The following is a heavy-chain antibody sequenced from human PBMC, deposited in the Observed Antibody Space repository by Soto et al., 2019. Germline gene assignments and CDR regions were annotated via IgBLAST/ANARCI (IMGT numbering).Heavy chain of an antibody. V-gene: IGHV3-53*01. CDR1: GFIVSSNH. CDR3: AKEWNYYYGMDV. Sequence: EVQLVESGGGLIQPGGSLRLSCVASGFIVSSNHMSWVRQAPGKGLEWVSVIYSGHTTYYADSVEGRFTISRDNSKNTLYLQMNSLRAEDTAVYYCAKEWNYYYGMDVWGQGTTVTVSS. CDR2: IYSGHTT. J-gene: IGHJ6*02.